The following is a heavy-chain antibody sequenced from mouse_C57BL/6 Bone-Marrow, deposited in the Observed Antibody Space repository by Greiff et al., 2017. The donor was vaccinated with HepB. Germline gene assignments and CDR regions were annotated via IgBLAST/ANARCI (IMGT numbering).Heavy chain of an antibody. CDR3: ARDRDYAMDY. J-gene: IGHJ4*01. CDR1: GFTFSSYA. D-gene: IGHD3-1*01. CDR2: ISDGGSYT. V-gene: IGHV5-4*01. Sequence: EVKLVESGGGLVKPGGSLKLSCAASGFTFSSYAMSWVRQTPEKRLEWVATISDGGSYTYYPDNVKGRFTISIDNAKNNLYLQMSHLKSEDTAMYYCARDRDYAMDYWGQGTSVTVSS.